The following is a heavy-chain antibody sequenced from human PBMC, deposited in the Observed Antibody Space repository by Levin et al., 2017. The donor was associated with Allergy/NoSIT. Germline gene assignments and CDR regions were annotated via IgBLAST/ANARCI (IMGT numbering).Heavy chain of an antibody. CDR3: ARILGGYGNEFDY. V-gene: IGHV1-8*01. D-gene: IGHD5-18*01. CDR2: MNPNSGDT. J-gene: IGHJ4*02. CDR1: GYTFSGDTFTNYD. Sequence: ASVKVSCNASGYTFSGDTFTNYDINWVRQATGRGLEWMGWMNPNSGDTGYAPKFQGRVTMTRNPSISTAYMELTSLTSEDTAVYYCARILGGYGNEFDYWGQGTLVTVSS.